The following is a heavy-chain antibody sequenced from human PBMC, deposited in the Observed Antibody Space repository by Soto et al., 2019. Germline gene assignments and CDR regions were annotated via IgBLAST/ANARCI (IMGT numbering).Heavy chain of an antibody. Sequence: GGSLRLSCAASGFTFSSYWMSWVRQAPGKGLEWVANIKQDGSEKYYVDSVKSRFTISRDTAKNSLYLQMNSLRAEDTAVYYCARERGSSSLDYWGQXTLVTASA. D-gene: IGHD6-6*01. CDR1: GFTFSSYW. CDR3: ARERGSSSLDY. V-gene: IGHV3-7*03. J-gene: IGHJ4*02. CDR2: IKQDGSEK.